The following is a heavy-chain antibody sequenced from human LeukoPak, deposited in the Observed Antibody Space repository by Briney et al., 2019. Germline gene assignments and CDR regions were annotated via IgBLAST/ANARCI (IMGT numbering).Heavy chain of an antibody. CDR1: GFTFSNAW. Sequence: PGGSLRLSCAASGFTFSNAWMTWVRQAPGKGLEWVGRIKSKADGGTTEYPAPVKGRFTISRDNSKNTLYLQMNSLRAEDTAVYYCARDDCSGGSCYSAHYYGMDVWGQGTTVTVSS. CDR3: ARDDCSGGSCYSAHYYGMDV. V-gene: IGHV3-15*01. CDR2: IKSKADGGTT. D-gene: IGHD2-15*01. J-gene: IGHJ6*02.